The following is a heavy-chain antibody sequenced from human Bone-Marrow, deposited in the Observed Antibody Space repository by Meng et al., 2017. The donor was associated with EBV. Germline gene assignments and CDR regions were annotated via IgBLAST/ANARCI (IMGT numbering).Heavy chain of an antibody. Sequence: EVQLVESGGGVVKRVGCLRLSCAASGFTFSNAWMSWVRQAPGKGLEWVGRIKSKTDGGTTDYAAPVKGRFTISRDDSKNTLYLQMNSLKTEDTAVYYCTTGIAAAGTGGYWGQGTLVTVSS. CDR3: TTGIAAAGTGGY. D-gene: IGHD6-13*01. CDR1: GFTFSNAW. V-gene: IGHV3-15*01. CDR2: IKSKTDGGTT. J-gene: IGHJ4*02.